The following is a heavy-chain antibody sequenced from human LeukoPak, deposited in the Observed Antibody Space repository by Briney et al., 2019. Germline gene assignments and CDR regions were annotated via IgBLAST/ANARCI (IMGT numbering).Heavy chain of an antibody. CDR2: INPNSGGT. V-gene: IGHV1-2*02. D-gene: IGHD6-19*01. J-gene: IGHJ4*02. CDR1: GYTFTGYY. Sequence: ASVKVSCKASGYTFTGYYMHWVRQAPGQGLEWMGWINPNSGGTNYARKFQGRVTMTRDTSISTAYMELSRLRSDDTAVYYCAKDRDSSGWYPLDYWGQGTLVTVSS. CDR3: AKDRDSSGWYPLDY.